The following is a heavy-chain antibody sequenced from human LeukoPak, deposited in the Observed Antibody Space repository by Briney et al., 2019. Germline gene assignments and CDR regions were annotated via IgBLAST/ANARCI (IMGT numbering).Heavy chain of an antibody. CDR3: ARDNMGIAAAGDY. V-gene: IGHV3-33*01. J-gene: IGHJ4*02. D-gene: IGHD6-13*01. Sequence: GGSLRLSCAASGFTFCSYGMHWVRQAPGKGLEWVAVIWYDGSNKYYADSVKGRFTISRDNSKNTLYLQMNSLRAEDSAVYYCARDNMGIAAAGDYWGQGTLVTVSS. CDR1: GFTFCSYG. CDR2: IWYDGSNK.